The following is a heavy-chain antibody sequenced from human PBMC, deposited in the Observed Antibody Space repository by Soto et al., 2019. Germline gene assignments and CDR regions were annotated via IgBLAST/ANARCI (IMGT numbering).Heavy chain of an antibody. J-gene: IGHJ4*02. CDR3: AKDRRSTSSRGSFDY. CDR1: GCTFSSYV. Sequence: PGGSLRLSCAASGCTFSSYVMSWVRQAPGKGLEWVSAISGSGGTTYYADSVKGRFTVSRDNSQNTLYLQMNSLRAEDTAVYYCAKDRRSTSSRGSFDYWGQGTLVTVSS. V-gene: IGHV3-23*01. D-gene: IGHD6-6*01. CDR2: ISGSGGTT.